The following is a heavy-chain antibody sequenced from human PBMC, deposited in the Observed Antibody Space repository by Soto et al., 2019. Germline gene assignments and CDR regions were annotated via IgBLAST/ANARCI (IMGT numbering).Heavy chain of an antibody. V-gene: IGHV3-30*18. CDR3: AKARGANNWANYYGLDV. CDR1: GFIFAKYG. CDR2: ITYEGTNK. J-gene: IGHJ6*02. D-gene: IGHD1-1*01. Sequence: QEQLVESGGGVVQPGRSLRLSCAASGFIFAKYGMHWVRQAPGKGLEWVALITYEGTNKYYADAVKGRFTISRDNAKNMVSLQMDSLRADDTAVYYCAKARGANNWANYYGLDVWGQGTTVTVSS.